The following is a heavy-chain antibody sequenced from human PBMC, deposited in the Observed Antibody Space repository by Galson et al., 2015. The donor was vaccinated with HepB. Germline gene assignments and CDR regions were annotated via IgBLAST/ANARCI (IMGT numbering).Heavy chain of an antibody. V-gene: IGHV5-10-1*01. J-gene: IGHJ4*02. CDR2: IDPTDSYT. Sequence: QSGAEVKKPGESLRISCKTSGYNFTNYWVSWVRQMPGKGPEWMGTIDPTDSYTNYSPSFQGHVTISTDKSVSTAYLQWNSLKASDTAIYYCARQPYYYDALTGYYRVTYYFDYWGPGALVTVSS. D-gene: IGHD3-9*01. CDR1: GYNFTNYW. CDR3: ARQPYYYDALTGYYRVTYYFDY.